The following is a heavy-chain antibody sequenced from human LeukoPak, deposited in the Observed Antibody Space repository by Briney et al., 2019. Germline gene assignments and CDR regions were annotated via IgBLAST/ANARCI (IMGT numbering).Heavy chain of an antibody. V-gene: IGHV3-30*02. Sequence: TGGSLRLSCAASGFTFSGFAMHWVRQAPGKGLEWVAFIRYDGTTKYYADSVKGRFTISRDNSKNTLYIQMNSLRAEDTAVYYCARAYGAFDIWGQGTMVTVSS. J-gene: IGHJ3*02. CDR3: ARAYGAFDI. CDR2: IRYDGTTK. CDR1: GFTFSGFA. D-gene: IGHD4-17*01.